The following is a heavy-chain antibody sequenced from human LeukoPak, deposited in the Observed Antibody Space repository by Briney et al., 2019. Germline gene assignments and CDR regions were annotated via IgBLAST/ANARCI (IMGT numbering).Heavy chain of an antibody. V-gene: IGHV4-34*12. D-gene: IGHD4-23*01. Sequence: PSETLSLTCAVYGESLNYYYWSWIRQSPGKGLKWIGDIFDGKTINYNPSLKSRVTISAATSSQQFSLNLKSVTAADTAVYFCASGAWAARLNSWAQGALVIVSS. CDR3: ASGAWAARLNS. CDR2: IFDGKTI. J-gene: IGHJ4*02. CDR1: GESLNYYY.